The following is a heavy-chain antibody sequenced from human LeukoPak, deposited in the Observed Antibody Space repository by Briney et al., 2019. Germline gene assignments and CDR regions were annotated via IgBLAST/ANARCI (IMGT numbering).Heavy chain of an antibody. CDR2: IYSGST. Sequence: SETLSLTCTVSGGSISSDSDYWSWIRQPAGKGLEWIGRIYSGSTDYNPSLRSRLTISVDTSKNQFSLKLSSVTAADTAVYYCARGRVSGTTLYFDYWGQGTLITVSS. V-gene: IGHV4-61*02. J-gene: IGHJ4*02. CDR3: ARGRVSGTTLYFDY. D-gene: IGHD1-1*01. CDR1: GGSISSDSDY.